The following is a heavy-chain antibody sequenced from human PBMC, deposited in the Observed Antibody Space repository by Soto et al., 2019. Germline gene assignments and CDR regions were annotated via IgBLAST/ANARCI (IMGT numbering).Heavy chain of an antibody. CDR1: GGTFSSYT. V-gene: IGHV1-69*02. CDR2: IIPILGIA. D-gene: IGHD5-12*01. J-gene: IGHJ6*03. CDR3: EVGYEPESNYYYCFYMGV. Sequence: QVQLVQSGAEVKKPGSSVKVSCKASGGTFSSYTISWVRQAPGQGHEWMGRIIPILGIANYAQKFQGRVTIFAEEFTSTAYMELSSLRSEDTAVYSCEVGYEPESNYYYCFYMGVWSKGTTVTVSS.